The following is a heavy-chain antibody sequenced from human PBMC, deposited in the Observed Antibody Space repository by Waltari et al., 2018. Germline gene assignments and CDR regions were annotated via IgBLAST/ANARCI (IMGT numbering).Heavy chain of an antibody. Sequence: EVQLVESGGGLVQPGGSLRLSCVASGFIFSTYWMDWVRQAPGKGLVCGSSINSDGGGTTYANSLKGKFTISRDNAKNTLYLHMSSVGAEDTAVYFCVRENIAAAGLESWGQGTLVTVSS. V-gene: IGHV3-74*01. CDR1: GFIFSTYW. CDR3: VRENIAAAGLES. D-gene: IGHD6-13*01. J-gene: IGHJ4*02. CDR2: INSDGGGT.